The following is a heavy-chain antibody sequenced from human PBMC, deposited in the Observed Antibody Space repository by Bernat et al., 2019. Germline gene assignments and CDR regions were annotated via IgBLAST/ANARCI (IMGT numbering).Heavy chain of an antibody. CDR1: GYSFTSYW. CDR3: ARHTLPDFWSSPTFDC. V-gene: IGHV5-51*01. Sequence: EVQLVQSGAEVKKPGESLKISCKGSGYSFTSYWIGWVRQMPGKGLEWMGIIYPGDSDTRYSPSFQGQVTISADKSISTAYLQWSSLKASDTAMYYCARHTLPDFWSSPTFDCWGQGTLVTVSS. D-gene: IGHD3-3*01. J-gene: IGHJ4*02. CDR2: IYPGDSDT.